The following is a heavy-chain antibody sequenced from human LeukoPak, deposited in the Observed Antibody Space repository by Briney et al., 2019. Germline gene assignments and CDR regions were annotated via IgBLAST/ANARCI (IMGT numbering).Heavy chain of an antibody. CDR2: ISYDGSNK. J-gene: IGHJ4*02. V-gene: IGHV3-30*18. CDR1: GFTFSSYG. CDR3: AKFFRRDGYNIDY. Sequence: GGSLRLSCAASGFTFSSYGMHWVRQAPGKGLEWVAVISYDGSNKYYADSVKGRFTISRDNSKNTLYLQMNSLRAEDTAVYYCAKFFRRDGYNIDYWGQGTLVTVS. D-gene: IGHD5-12*01.